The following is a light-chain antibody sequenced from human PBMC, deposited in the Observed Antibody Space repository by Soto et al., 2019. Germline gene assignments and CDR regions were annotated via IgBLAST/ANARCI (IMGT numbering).Light chain of an antibody. CDR1: QSISSW. CDR3: QQYNPYSPWT. Sequence: DIQMTQSPSTLSASVGDRVTITCRASQSISSWLAWYQQKPGKAPKLLIYKASSLESGVPSRFSGSGSGTESTLTISSLQPDDFATYYCQQYNPYSPWTFGQGTKVDIK. J-gene: IGKJ1*01. V-gene: IGKV1-5*03. CDR2: KAS.